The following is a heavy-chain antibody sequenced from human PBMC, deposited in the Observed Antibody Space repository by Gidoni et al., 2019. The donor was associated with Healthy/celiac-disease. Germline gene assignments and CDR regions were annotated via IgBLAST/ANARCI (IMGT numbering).Heavy chain of an antibody. CDR1: GFTFSNAW. Sequence: EVQLVESGGVLVKPGVSLRLSCAASGFTFSNAWMSWVRQAPGKGLEWVGRIKSKTDGGTTDYAAPVKGRFTISRDDSKNTLYLQMNSLKTEDTAVYYCTTLARYCSSTSCYTFPYWGQGTLVTVSS. J-gene: IGHJ4*02. CDR2: IKSKTDGGTT. CDR3: TTLARYCSSTSCYTFPY. V-gene: IGHV3-15*01. D-gene: IGHD2-2*02.